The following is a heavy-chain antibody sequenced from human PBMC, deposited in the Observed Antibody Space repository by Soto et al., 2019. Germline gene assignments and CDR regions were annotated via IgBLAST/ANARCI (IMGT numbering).Heavy chain of an antibody. V-gene: IGHV4-31*03. D-gene: IGHD2-8*01. J-gene: IGHJ6*02. Sequence: TLSLTCTFSGGSISSGGYCWSWISQHPGKGLEWIGYIYYSGSTYYNPSLKSRVTISVDTSKNQFSLKLSSVTAADTAVYYCASPPIMYYYYGMDVWGQGTTVTVSS. CDR2: IYYSGST. CDR1: GGSISSGGYC. CDR3: ASPPIMYYYYGMDV.